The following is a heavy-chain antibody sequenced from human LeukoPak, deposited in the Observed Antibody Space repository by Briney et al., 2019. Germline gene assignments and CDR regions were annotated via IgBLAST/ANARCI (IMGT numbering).Heavy chain of an antibody. CDR1: GFTFDTYP. J-gene: IGHJ4*02. Sequence: TGGSLRLSCAAAGFTFDTYPMNWVRQAPGRGLEWISYISSNRDTIYYAASVKGRFTISRDNSKNTLYLQMNSLRADDTAIYYCARGPPMYSYGSSAYHYDYFEYWGQGTLVTVSS. D-gene: IGHD3-22*01. CDR3: ARGPPMYSYGSSAYHYDYFEY. V-gene: IGHV3-48*01. CDR2: ISSNRDTI.